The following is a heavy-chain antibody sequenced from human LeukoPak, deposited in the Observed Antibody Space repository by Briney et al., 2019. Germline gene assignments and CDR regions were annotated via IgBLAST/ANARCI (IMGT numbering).Heavy chain of an antibody. CDR2: ISGNGGHA. Sequence: GGSLRLSCAASGFTFSNYAMSWVRQAPGRGLEWVASISGNGGHAYYADSVKGQFTISRDNFKNTLYLQMNSLRAEDTAVYYCAKGDYWGQGTLVTVSS. CDR1: GFTFSNYA. J-gene: IGHJ4*02. CDR3: AKGDY. V-gene: IGHV3-23*01.